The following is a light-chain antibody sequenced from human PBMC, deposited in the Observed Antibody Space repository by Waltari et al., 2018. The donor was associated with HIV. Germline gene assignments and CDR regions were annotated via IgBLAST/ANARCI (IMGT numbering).Light chain of an antibody. V-gene: IGKV3-15*01. J-gene: IGKJ2*01. Sequence: DIVMTQSPAILSVSPGERVTLSCRASQGVGSNLAWYQQKVGQAPRLLIYGAATRAAEIPVRFSGSGSGTYFTLTIDSLQSEDFATYYCQQYNIRPRGNTFGQGTKLQIK. CDR1: QGVGSN. CDR3: QQYNIRPRGNT. CDR2: GAA.